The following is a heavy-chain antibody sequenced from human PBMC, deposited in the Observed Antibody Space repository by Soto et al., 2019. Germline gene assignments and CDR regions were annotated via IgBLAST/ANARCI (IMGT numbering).Heavy chain of an antibody. V-gene: IGHV1-46*01. CDR2: INPSGGST. CDR1: GYTFTSYY. Sequence: ASVKVSCKASGYTFTSYYMHWVRQAPGQGLEWMGIINPSGGSTSYAQKFQGRVTMTRDTSTSTVYMELSSLRSEDTAVYYCASYWYDSRGAAASHHRGPGTLVTLSS. D-gene: IGHD3-22*01. CDR3: ASYWYDSRGAAASHH. J-gene: IGHJ1*01.